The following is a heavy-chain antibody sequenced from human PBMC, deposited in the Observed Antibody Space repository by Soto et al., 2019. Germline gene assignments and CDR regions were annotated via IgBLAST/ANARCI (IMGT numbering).Heavy chain of an antibody. CDR3: ARDGSTSWYSYDYHGMDV. V-gene: IGHV3-7*05. CDR1: GFTFRTYW. J-gene: IGHJ6*02. D-gene: IGHD5-18*01. Sequence: GGSLRLSCGASGFTFRTYWLSWVRQVPGKGLEWVANINQDGSEKNYVDSVKGRFTISRDNAKNSLHLQMSSLRAEDTALYYCARDGSTSWYSYDYHGMDVWGQGTTVTVSS. CDR2: INQDGSEK.